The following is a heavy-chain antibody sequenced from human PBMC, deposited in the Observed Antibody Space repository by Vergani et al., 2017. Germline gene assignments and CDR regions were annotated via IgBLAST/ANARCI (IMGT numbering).Heavy chain of an antibody. CDR3: ARDCTSGGCPDNYGMDV. D-gene: IGHD2-8*01. CDR2: IGSSGPYI. J-gene: IGHJ6*02. CDR1: GFTFSDFS. V-gene: IGHV3-21*06. Sequence: EVQLVESGGGSIQPGGSLRLSCAASGFTFSDFSMSWVRQAPGKGLEWVAFIGSSGPYINYADSVKGRFIISRDNTNHSLFLQLRSLRAEDAAVYYCARDCTSGGCPDNYGMDVWGQGATVTVSS.